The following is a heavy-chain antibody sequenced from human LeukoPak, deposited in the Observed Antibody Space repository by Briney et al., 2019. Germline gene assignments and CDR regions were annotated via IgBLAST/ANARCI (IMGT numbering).Heavy chain of an antibody. V-gene: IGHV3-23*01. CDR1: RYSFDSYA. Sequence: PGESLKLSCEGSRYSFDSYAMTWVRQAPGKGLEWVSSINGGGDITYYAESVKGRFTVSRDNSKNTLFLQMNSLRAEDTAVFYCAQRYGDSTGWFFDFWGQGSLVTVSS. CDR3: AQRYGDSTGWFFDF. D-gene: IGHD6-13*01. J-gene: IGHJ4*02. CDR2: INGGGDIT.